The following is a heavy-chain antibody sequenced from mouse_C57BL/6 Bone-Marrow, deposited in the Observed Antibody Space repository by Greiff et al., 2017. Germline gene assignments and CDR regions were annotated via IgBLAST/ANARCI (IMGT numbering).Heavy chain of an antibody. Sequence: VKLQESGPGLVQPSQSLSITCTVSGFSLTSYGVPWVRQSPGKGLEWLGVIWSGGSTDYNAAFISRLSISKDNSKSQVFFKMNSLQADDTAIYYCARNRQPRLQEFAYWGQGTLVTVSA. D-gene: IGHD3-2*02. CDR1: GFSLTSYG. V-gene: IGHV2-2*01. J-gene: IGHJ3*01. CDR3: ARNRQPRLQEFAY. CDR2: IWSGGST.